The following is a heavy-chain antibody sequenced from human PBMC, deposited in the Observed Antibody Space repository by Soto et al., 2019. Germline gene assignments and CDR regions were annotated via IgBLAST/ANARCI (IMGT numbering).Heavy chain of an antibody. CDR1: GGSISSYY. CDR3: ARDNSVVTIFGVVIRGWFDP. CDR2: IYTSGST. D-gene: IGHD3-3*01. J-gene: IGHJ5*02. Sequence: KPSETLSLTCTVSGGSISSYYWSWIRQPAGKGLEWIGRIYTSGSTNYNPSLKSRVTMPVDTSKNQFSLKLSSVTAADTAVYYCARDNSVVTIFGVVIRGWFDPWGQGTLVTVSS. V-gene: IGHV4-4*07.